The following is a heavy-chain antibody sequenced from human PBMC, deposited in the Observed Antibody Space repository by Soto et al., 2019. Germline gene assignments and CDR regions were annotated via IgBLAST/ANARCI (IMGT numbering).Heavy chain of an antibody. CDR2: TYYRSKWYN. D-gene: IGHD3-9*01. V-gene: IGHV6-1*01. CDR1: GDSVSSNSAA. CDR3: ARDLGRTGYYVDWFDP. J-gene: IGHJ5*02. Sequence: SQTLSLTCAISGDSVSSNSAAWNWIRQSPSRGLEWLGRTYYRSKWYNDYAVSVKSRITINPDTSKNQFSLQLNSVTPEDTAVYYCARDLGRTGYYVDWFDPWGQGTLVTVSS.